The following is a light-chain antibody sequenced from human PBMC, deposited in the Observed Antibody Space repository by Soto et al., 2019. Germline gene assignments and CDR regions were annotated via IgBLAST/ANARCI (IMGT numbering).Light chain of an antibody. CDR3: QSYDNSLV. J-gene: IGLJ1*01. V-gene: IGLV1-40*01. CDR2: RNS. Sequence: QSVLTQPPSVSGAPGQRVIISCTGSSSNIGAGFDVHWYQQLPGTAPRLLIYRNSNRPSGVPDRFSGSKSGASASLAITGLQAEDEADYYCQSYDNSLVFGTGTKVTVL. CDR1: SSNIGAGFD.